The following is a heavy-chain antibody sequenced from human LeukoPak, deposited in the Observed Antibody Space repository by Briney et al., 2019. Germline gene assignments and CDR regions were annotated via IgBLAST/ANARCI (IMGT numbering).Heavy chain of an antibody. Sequence: PGGSLRLSCAASGFTFSSYAMSWVRQAPGKGLEWVSAISGSGGSTYYADSVKGRFTISRDNSKNTLYLQMNSLRAEDTAVYYCAKDPSDIVATIEDYWGQGTLVTVSS. CDR3: AKDPSDIVATIEDY. D-gene: IGHD5-12*01. CDR1: GFTFSSYA. V-gene: IGHV3-23*01. J-gene: IGHJ4*02. CDR2: ISGSGGST.